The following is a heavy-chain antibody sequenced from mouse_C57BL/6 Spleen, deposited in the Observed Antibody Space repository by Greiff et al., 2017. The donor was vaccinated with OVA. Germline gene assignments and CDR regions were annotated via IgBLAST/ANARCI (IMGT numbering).Heavy chain of an antibody. CDR1: GYSFTGYY. J-gene: IGHJ4*01. Sequence: EVKLQESGPELVKPGASVKISCKASGYSFTGYYMNWVKQSPEKSLEWIGEINPSTGGTTYNQKFKAKATLTVDKSSSTAYMQLKSLTSEDSAVYYCASNYDYDRGYAMDYWGQGTSVTVSS. D-gene: IGHD2-4*01. V-gene: IGHV1-42*01. CDR3: ASNYDYDRGYAMDY. CDR2: INPSTGGT.